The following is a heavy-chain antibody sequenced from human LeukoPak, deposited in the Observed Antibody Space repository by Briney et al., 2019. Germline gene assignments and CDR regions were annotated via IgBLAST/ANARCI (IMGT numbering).Heavy chain of an antibody. CDR1: GYTFTSYD. V-gene: IGHV1-69*13. Sequence: GASVKVSCKASGYTFTSYDINRVRQAPGQGLEWMGGIIPIFGTANYAQKFQGRVTITADESTSTAYMELSSLRSEDTAVYYCATDLVDTDEVDYWGQGTLVTVSS. CDR2: IIPIFGTA. CDR3: ATDLVDTDEVDY. J-gene: IGHJ4*02. D-gene: IGHD5-18*01.